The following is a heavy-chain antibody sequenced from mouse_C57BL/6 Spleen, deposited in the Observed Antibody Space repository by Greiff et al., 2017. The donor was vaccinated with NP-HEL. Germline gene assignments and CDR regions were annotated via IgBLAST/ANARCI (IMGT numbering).Heavy chain of an antibody. J-gene: IGHJ2*01. Sequence: QVHVKQSGAELVKPGASVKLSCKASGYTFTSYWMHWVKQRPGQGLEWIGMIHPNSGSTNYNEKFKSKATLTVDKSSSTAYMQLSSLTSEDSAVYYCARGGVQTGTGYWGQGTTLTVSS. CDR1: GYTFTSYW. D-gene: IGHD4-1*01. CDR2: IHPNSGST. V-gene: IGHV1-64*01. CDR3: ARGGVQTGTGY.